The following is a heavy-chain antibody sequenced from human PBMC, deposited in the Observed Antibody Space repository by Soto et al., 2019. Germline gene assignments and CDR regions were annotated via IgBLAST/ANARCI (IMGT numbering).Heavy chain of an antibody. CDR1: GFTFSSYG. V-gene: IGHV3-30*03. Sequence: GSLRLSCAASGFTFSSYGMHWVRQAPGKGLAWVAVISYDGSNKYYADSVKGRFTISRDNSKNTLYLQMNSLRAEDTAVYYCATQWELTLDYWGQGTLVTVS. CDR3: ATQWELTLDY. J-gene: IGHJ4*02. D-gene: IGHD1-26*01. CDR2: ISYDGSNK.